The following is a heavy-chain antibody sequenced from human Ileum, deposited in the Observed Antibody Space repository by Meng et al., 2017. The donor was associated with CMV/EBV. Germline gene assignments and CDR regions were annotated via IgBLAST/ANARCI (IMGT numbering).Heavy chain of an antibody. CDR1: FSSYA. CDR3: AKKYYYGSGSSTKSYYFDY. J-gene: IGHJ4*02. D-gene: IGHD3-10*01. Sequence: FSSYAMSWVRQAPGKGLEWVSAISGSGGSTYYADSVKGRFTISRDNSKNTLYLQMNSLRAEDTAVYYCAKKYYYGSGSSTKSYYFDYWGQGTLVTVSS. V-gene: IGHV3-23*01. CDR2: ISGSGGST.